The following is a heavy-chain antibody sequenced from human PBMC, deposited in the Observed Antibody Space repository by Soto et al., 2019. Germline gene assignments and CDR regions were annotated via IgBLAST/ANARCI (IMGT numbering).Heavy chain of an antibody. CDR1: AFSFSTDG. D-gene: IGHD2-21*02. J-gene: IGHJ4*02. CDR2: ISYDGSNK. V-gene: IGHV3-30*18. Sequence: SLTLSCGPSAFSFSTDGMHWDRPAEGKGLEWVAVISYDGSNKNHADSVKGRLTISRDNSKNTLYLQMNSLKAEDTGVYYGAKGPIPCCGVDCYSSPLYWGQGTLVTVSS. CDR3: AKGPIPCCGVDCYSSPLY.